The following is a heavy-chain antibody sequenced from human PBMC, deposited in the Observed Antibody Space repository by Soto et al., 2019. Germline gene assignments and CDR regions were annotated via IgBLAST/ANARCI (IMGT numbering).Heavy chain of an antibody. CDR3: SRGGHCTDGVCSALDY. Sequence: QVQLQQSGPGLVKPSETLSLTCTVSGGSISTYYWSWIRQPPGKGLAWIGYIYYGGSANYNPSLGSRVTISLDRSKKQFSLRLNSVTAADTAVYYCSRGGHCTDGVCSALDYWGQGTLVTVSS. CDR2: IYYGGSA. CDR1: GGSISTYY. J-gene: IGHJ4*02. D-gene: IGHD2-8*01. V-gene: IGHV4-59*08.